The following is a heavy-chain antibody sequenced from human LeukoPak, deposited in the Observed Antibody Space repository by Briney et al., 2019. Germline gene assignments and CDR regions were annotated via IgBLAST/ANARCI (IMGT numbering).Heavy chain of an antibody. J-gene: IGHJ3*02. CDR2: ISYDGNNK. V-gene: IGHV3-30-3*01. D-gene: IGHD4-17*01. CDR3: ARDRATVTTSDGLDI. CDR1: GFTFSSYA. Sequence: GGSLRLSCAASGFTFSSYAMHWVRQAPGKGLEWVAVISYDGNNKYYADSVKGRFTISRDNAKNSLYLQMNSLRDEDTAVYYCARDRATVTTSDGLDIWGQGTMVTVSS.